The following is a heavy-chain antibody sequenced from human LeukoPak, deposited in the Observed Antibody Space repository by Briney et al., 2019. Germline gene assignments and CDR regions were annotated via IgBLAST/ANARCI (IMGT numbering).Heavy chain of an antibody. CDR2: ISGDGSST. J-gene: IGHJ4*02. D-gene: IGHD1-26*01. CDR1: GFTFSSNW. V-gene: IGHV3-74*01. CDR3: ATSGNYYLKY. Sequence: PGGSLRLSCAASGFTFSSNWMHWVRQAPGKGLVWVSRISGDGSSTSYADSVKGRFTISRDNAKNALSLQMNSLRDEDTAVYYCATSGNYYLKYWGQGTLVTVSS.